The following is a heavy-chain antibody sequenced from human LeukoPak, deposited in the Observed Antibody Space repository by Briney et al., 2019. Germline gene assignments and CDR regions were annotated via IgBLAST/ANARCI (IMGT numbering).Heavy chain of an antibody. CDR3: ARDQGYCGGDCRDAFDI. Sequence: ASVKVSCKASGYTFTCYGISWVRQAPGQGLEWMGWISAYNGNTNYAQKLQGRVTMNTDTSTSTAYMELRSLRSDDTAVYYCARDQGYCGGDCRDAFDIWGQGTMVTVSS. CDR1: GYTFTCYG. CDR2: ISAYNGNT. V-gene: IGHV1-18*01. D-gene: IGHD2-21*02. J-gene: IGHJ3*02.